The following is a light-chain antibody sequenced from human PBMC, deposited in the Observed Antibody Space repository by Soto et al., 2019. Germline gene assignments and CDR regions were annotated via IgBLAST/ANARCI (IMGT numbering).Light chain of an antibody. CDR2: LEGSGSF. CDR1: SGHSSYR. J-gene: IGLJ2*01. V-gene: IGLV4-60*03. CDR3: ETWDSSTYVV. Sequence: QSVLTQSSSASASLGSSVKLTCTLSSGHSSYRIAWHQQQPGKAPRYLMKLEGSGSFIKGSGVPDSFSGSSSGADRYLTISSLHSEYEAHWYCETWDSSTYVVFGGGTKLTVL.